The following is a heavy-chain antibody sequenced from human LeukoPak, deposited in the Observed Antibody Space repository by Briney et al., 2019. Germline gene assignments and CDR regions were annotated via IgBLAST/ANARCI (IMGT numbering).Heavy chain of an antibody. J-gene: IGHJ6*03. CDR2: IKSKTDGGTT. CDR3: TTAPYCSSTGCYAIRYYYMDV. D-gene: IGHD2-2*01. Sequence: GGSLRLSCAASGFTFSNAWMSWVRQAPGKGLEWVGRIKSKTDGGTTDYAAPVKGRFTISRDDSKNTLYLQMNSLKTEDTAVYYCTTAPYCSSTGCYAIRYYYMDVWGKGTTVTVSS. V-gene: IGHV3-15*01. CDR1: GFTFSNAW.